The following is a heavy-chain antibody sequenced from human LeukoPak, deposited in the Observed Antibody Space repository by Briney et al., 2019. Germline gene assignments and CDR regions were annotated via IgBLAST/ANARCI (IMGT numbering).Heavy chain of an antibody. CDR1: GYTFTGYY. V-gene: IGHV1-2*02. CDR3: ARERVIVVPADGDLKWFDP. D-gene: IGHD2-2*01. J-gene: IGHJ5*02. CDR2: INPNSGGT. Sequence: GASVKVSCKASGYTFTGYYMHWVRQAPGQGLEWMGWINPNSGGTNYAQKFQGRVTMTRDTSISTAYMELSRLRSDDTAVYYCARERVIVVPADGDLKWFDPWGQGTLVTVSS.